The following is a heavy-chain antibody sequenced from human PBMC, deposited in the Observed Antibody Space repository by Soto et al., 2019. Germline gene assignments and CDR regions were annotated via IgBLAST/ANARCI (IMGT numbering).Heavy chain of an antibody. D-gene: IGHD2-2*01. CDR1: GYTFTSYD. V-gene: IGHV1-8*01. CDR2: MNPNSGNT. Sequence: QVQLVQSGAEVKKPGASVKVSCKASGYTFTSYDINWVRQATGQGLEWMGWMNPNSGNTGYAQKFQGRVTMTRNTYISTAYMELSSRRSEDTAVYYCARADIVVVPAAIKGYYYMDVWGKGTTVTVSS. J-gene: IGHJ6*03. CDR3: ARADIVVVPAAIKGYYYMDV.